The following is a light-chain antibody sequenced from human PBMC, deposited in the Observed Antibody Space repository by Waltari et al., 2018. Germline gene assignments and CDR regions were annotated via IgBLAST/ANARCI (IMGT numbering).Light chain of an antibody. CDR3: NTRDMSGDVV. CDR2: GKN. J-gene: IGLJ2*01. CDR1: SLRIYY. Sequence: SSELSQNPAVSVALGQTVRITCLGDSLRIYYASWSRQKPGQSPVLLIYGKNNRPSGIPDRFSASSSGNTASLTITGARAEDEADYYCNTRDMSGDVVFGGGTKLTVL. V-gene: IGLV3-19*01.